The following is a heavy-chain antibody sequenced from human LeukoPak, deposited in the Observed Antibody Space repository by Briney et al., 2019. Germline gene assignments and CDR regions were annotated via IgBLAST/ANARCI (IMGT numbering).Heavy chain of an antibody. CDR1: GYTFTGYY. CDR2: INPNSGGT. Sequence: ASVKVSCKASGYTFTGYYMHWVRQAPGQGLEWMGWINPNSGGTNYAQKFQGRVTMTWDTSISTAYMELSRLRSDDTAVYYCARAYYYDSSGSFDYWGQGTLVTVSS. D-gene: IGHD3-22*01. J-gene: IGHJ4*02. CDR3: ARAYYYDSSGSFDY. V-gene: IGHV1-2*02.